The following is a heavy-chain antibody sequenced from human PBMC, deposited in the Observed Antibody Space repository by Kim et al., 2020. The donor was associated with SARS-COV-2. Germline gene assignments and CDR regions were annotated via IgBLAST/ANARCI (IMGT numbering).Heavy chain of an antibody. D-gene: IGHD1-26*01. CDR2: K. CDR3: AREGYYYFDY. J-gene: IGHJ4*02. V-gene: IGHV3-7*03. Sequence: KYYVDSVKGRFTIPRDNAKNSLALQMYSLSAEDTAVYYCAREGYYYFDYWGQGTLVTVSS.